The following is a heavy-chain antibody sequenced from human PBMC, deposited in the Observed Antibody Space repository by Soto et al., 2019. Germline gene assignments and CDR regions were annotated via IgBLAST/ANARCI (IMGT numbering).Heavy chain of an antibody. Sequence: GASVKVSCKASGFTFTSSAMQWVRQARGQRLEWIGWIVVGSGNTNYAQKFQERVTITRDMSTSTAYMELSSLRSEDTAVYYCAADVIGYSSSSRDYYYYYYMDVWGKGTTVXVSS. CDR3: AADVIGYSSSSRDYYYYYYMDV. V-gene: IGHV1-58*02. CDR2: IVVGSGNT. J-gene: IGHJ6*03. D-gene: IGHD6-6*01. CDR1: GFTFTSSA.